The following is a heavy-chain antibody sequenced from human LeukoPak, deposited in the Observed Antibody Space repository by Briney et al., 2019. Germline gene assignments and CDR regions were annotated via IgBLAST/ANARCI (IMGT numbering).Heavy chain of an antibody. J-gene: IGHJ3*02. CDR1: GDSVNTYY. CDR2: IFHTGTT. V-gene: IGHV4-59*02. D-gene: IGHD1-1*01. CDR3: VGYGVDNNWSHAFDI. Sequence: SETLSLTCSVSGDSVNTYYWNWIRQSPGGALEWIGYIFHTGTTNYNPSLRSRVTMSVDTSKTQFSLKLNAVTAGDTAVYFCVGYGVDNNWSHAFDIWGQGTTVTISS.